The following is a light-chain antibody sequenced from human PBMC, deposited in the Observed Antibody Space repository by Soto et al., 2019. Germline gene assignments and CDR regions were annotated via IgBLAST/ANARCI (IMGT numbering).Light chain of an antibody. J-gene: IGLJ2*01. V-gene: IGLV1-40*01. Sequence: QSVLTQPPSVSGAPGQTVTVSCTGTSSNIGAGHYVSWYQQLPGKAPKLLIYNNDNRPSGVAYRFSGSKSGTTASLAISGVHADEEDDYYCQSYYTSLSDVLFGGGTKVTVL. CDR3: QSYYTSLSDVL. CDR2: NND. CDR1: SSNIGAGHY.